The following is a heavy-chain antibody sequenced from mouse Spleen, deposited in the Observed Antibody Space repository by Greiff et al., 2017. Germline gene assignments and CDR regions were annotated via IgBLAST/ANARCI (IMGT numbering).Heavy chain of an antibody. CDR1: GFSLTSYG. D-gene: IGHD4-1*01. J-gene: IGHJ3*01. Sequence: VKLVESGPGLVAPSQSLSITCTVSGFSLTSYGVDWVRQSPGKGLEWLGVIWGGGSTNYNSALKSRLSISKDNSKSQVFLKMNSLQTDDTAMYYCASAFTGTPFAYWGQGTLVTVSA. V-gene: IGHV2-6*01. CDR3: ASAFTGTPFAY. CDR2: IWGGGST.